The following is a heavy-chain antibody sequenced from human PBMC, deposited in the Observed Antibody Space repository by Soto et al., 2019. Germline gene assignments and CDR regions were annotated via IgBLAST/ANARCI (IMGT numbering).Heavy chain of an antibody. Sequence: ASVKVSCKASGYTFTSYGISWVRQAPGQGLEWMGWISAYNGNTNYAQKLQGRVTMTTDTSTSTAYMELRSLRSDDTAVYYCARGVLYSNYAPQYYFDYWGQGTLVTVSS. V-gene: IGHV1-18*01. CDR1: GYTFTSYG. J-gene: IGHJ4*02. D-gene: IGHD4-4*01. CDR2: ISAYNGNT. CDR3: ARGVLYSNYAPQYYFDY.